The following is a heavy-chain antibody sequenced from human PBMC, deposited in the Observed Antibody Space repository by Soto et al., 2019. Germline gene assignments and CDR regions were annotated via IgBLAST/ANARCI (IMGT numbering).Heavy chain of an antibody. CDR3: ARGIDAGYDY. D-gene: IGHD5-12*01. CDR1: GYTFTKYD. J-gene: IGHJ4*02. Sequence: QVHLVQSGAEVRVPGASVKVSCRTSGYTFTKYDINWVRQAAGQGLEWMGWINPNFADNTGYAQKFQXXVXMNXDTSISTVYMELSSLRSDDTAVYFCARGIDAGYDYWGQGSLVTVSS. CDR2: INPNFADNT. V-gene: IGHV1-8*01.